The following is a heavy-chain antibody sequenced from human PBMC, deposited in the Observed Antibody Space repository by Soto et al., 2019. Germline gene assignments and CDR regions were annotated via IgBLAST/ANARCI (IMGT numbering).Heavy chain of an antibody. CDR1: GGSISSYY. Sequence: PSETLSLTCTVSGGSISSYYWSWIRQPPGKGLEWIGYVYNSGSTNYNPSIKSRVTISIDTSKNQFSLKLTSLTATDTAVYYCARGGPSSKWLDPWGQGTLVTVSS. CDR3: ARGGPSSKWLDP. CDR2: VYNSGST. V-gene: IGHV4-59*01. J-gene: IGHJ5*02.